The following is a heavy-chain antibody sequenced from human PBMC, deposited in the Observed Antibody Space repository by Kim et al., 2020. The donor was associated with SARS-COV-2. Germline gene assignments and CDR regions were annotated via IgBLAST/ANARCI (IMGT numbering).Heavy chain of an antibody. CDR3: ARDWEGPMVRVPFDY. D-gene: IGHD3-10*01. CDR2: IWYDGSNK. CDR1: GFTFSSYG. V-gene: IGHV3-33*01. Sequence: GGSLRLSCAASGFTFSSYGMHWVRQAPGKGLEWVAVIWYDGSNKYYADSVKGRFTISRDNSKNTLYLQMNSLRAEDTAVYYCARDWEGPMVRVPFDYWGQGTLVTVSS. J-gene: IGHJ4*02.